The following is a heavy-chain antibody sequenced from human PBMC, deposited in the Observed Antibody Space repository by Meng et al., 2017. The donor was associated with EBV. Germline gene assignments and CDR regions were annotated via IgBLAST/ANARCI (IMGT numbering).Heavy chain of an antibody. D-gene: IGHD3-3*01. J-gene: IGHJ5*02. V-gene: IGHV4-39*01. CDR2: VYYSGNS. Sequence: QLQLYQSGPGLVKPSQPLSLLCLVSGDFISSRSYYWGWIRQSPGKGLEWIGNVYYSGNSYYNPSLKSRVTISVDTSKNQFYLKLISVTAADTAVYFCARVSFYDYWSGYSFNWFDTWGQGTLVTVSS. CDR3: ARVSFYDYWSGYSFNWFDT. CDR1: GDFISSRSYY.